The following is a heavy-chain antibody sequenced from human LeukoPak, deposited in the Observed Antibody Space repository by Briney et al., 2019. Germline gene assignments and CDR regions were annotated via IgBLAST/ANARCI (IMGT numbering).Heavy chain of an antibody. D-gene: IGHD2-15*01. CDR3: AKNGDRGAYCTGGTCYPYFYYYMDV. J-gene: IGHJ6*03. V-gene: IGHV3-23*01. CDR1: GFTFSTYG. CDR2: INGGGGST. Sequence: PGGSLRLSCAASGFTFSTYGMSWVRQALGKGLEWVSAINGGGGSTYYADSVKGRFTISRDNSKNTLYLQMDSLRAEDTAIYYCAKNGDRGAYCTGGTCYPYFYYYMDVWGKGTTVTI.